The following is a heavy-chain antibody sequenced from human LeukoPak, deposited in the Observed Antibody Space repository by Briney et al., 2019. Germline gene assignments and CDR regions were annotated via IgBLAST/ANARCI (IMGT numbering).Heavy chain of an antibody. CDR3: VREYSGYDFFDY. D-gene: IGHD5-12*01. J-gene: IGHJ4*02. CDR2: ISSSGSTI. Sequence: GGSLRLSCAVSGFTSSSFEMNCVRQAPGKGLEWVSYISSSGSTIYYADSVKGRFTISRDNAKNSLYLQMSSLRVEDTAVYYCVREYSGYDFFDYWGQGSLVTVSS. CDR1: GFTSSSFE. V-gene: IGHV3-48*03.